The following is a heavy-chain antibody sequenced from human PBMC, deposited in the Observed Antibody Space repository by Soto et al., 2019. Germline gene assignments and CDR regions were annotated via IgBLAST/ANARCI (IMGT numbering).Heavy chain of an antibody. Sequence: QVQLQQWGAGLLKPSETLSLTCAVYGGSFSGYYWSWIRQPPGKGLEWIGEINHSGSTNYNPSLKSRVTISVDTSTNQFSLKLSSVTAADTAVYYCARRGAHYYYYYGMDVWGQGTTVTVSS. CDR2: INHSGST. J-gene: IGHJ6*02. V-gene: IGHV4-34*01. CDR3: ARRGAHYYYYYGMDV. CDR1: GGSFSGYY. D-gene: IGHD3-10*01.